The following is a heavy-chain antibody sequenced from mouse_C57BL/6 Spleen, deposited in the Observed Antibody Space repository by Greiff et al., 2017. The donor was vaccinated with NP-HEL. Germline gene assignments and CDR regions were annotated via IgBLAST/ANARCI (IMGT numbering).Heavy chain of an antibody. Sequence: EVQVVESGGGLVKPGGSLKLSCAASGFTFSDYGMHWVRQAPEKGLEWVAYISSGSSTIYYADTVKGRFTISRDNAKNTLFLQMTSLRSEDTAMYYCTRAIYYDYGQRDYWGQGTTLTVSS. CDR3: TRAIYYDYGQRDY. CDR2: ISSGSSTI. D-gene: IGHD2-4*01. J-gene: IGHJ2*01. V-gene: IGHV5-17*01. CDR1: GFTFSDYG.